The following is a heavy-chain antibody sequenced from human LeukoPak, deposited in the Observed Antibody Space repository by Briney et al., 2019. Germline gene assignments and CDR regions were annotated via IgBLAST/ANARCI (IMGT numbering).Heavy chain of an antibody. D-gene: IGHD6-19*01. Sequence: SETLSLTCAVYGGSFSGYYWSWIRQPPGKGLEWIGEINHSGSTNYNPSLKSRVTISVDTPKNQFSLKLSSVTAADTAVYYCARQGYSSGWYATRGSPDYWGQGTLVTVSS. CDR3: ARQGYSSGWYATRGSPDY. V-gene: IGHV4-34*01. J-gene: IGHJ4*02. CDR2: INHSGST. CDR1: GGSFSGYY.